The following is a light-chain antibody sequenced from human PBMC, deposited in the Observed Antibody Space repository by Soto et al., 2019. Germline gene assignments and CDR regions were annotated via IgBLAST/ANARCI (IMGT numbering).Light chain of an antibody. V-gene: IGLV2-14*01. J-gene: IGLJ1*01. CDR3: SSYTSDNRDYV. Sequence: QSVLTQPASVSGSPGQSITISCTGTSSDVGLYDYVSWYQQHPGKAPQLMIYAVSNRPSGVSNRFSASKSGNTASLTISGLQAEDEAHYYCSSYTSDNRDYVFGTGTKV. CDR1: SSDVGLYDY. CDR2: AVS.